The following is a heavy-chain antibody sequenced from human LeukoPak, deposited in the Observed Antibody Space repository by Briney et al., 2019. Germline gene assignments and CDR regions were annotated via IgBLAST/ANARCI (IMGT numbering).Heavy chain of an antibody. D-gene: IGHD6-19*01. CDR1: GYTFTSYD. Sequence: PWASVKVSCKASGYTFTSYDINWVRQATGQGLEWMGWISAYNGNTNYAQEFQGRVTMTTDASTSTAYLELRSLRSDDTAVYYCARGGGLVPGTWFDPWGQGTLVTVSS. CDR3: ARGGGLVPGTWFDP. CDR2: ISAYNGNT. V-gene: IGHV1-18*01. J-gene: IGHJ5*02.